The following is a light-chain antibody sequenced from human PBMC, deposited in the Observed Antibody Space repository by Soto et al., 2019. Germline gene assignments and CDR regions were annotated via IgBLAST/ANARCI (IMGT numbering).Light chain of an antibody. Sequence: DIQMIQSPSTLSASVGDRVTITCRASQSIRSWLAWYEQKPGKAPKLLIYKASSLESGVPSRFSGSGSGTEFTLTISSLQPDGFANYYCQQYNSYPWTFGQGTKVEIK. V-gene: IGKV1-5*03. CDR3: QQYNSYPWT. CDR1: QSIRSW. CDR2: KAS. J-gene: IGKJ1*01.